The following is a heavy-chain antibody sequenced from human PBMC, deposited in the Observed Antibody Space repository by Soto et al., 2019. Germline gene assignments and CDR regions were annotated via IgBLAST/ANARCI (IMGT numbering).Heavy chain of an antibody. V-gene: IGHV3-23*01. CDR3: AKRMGIQLWGNDAFDI. J-gene: IGHJ3*02. D-gene: IGHD5-18*01. Sequence: EVQLLESGGGLVQPGGSLRLYCAASGFTFSSYAMSWVRQAPGKGLEWVSAISGSGGSTYYADSVKGRFTISRDNSKNTLYLQMNSLRAEDTAVYYCAKRMGIQLWGNDAFDIWGQGTMVTVSS. CDR1: GFTFSSYA. CDR2: ISGSGGST.